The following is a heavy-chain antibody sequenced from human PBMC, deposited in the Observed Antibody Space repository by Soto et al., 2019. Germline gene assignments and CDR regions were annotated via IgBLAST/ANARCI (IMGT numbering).Heavy chain of an antibody. J-gene: IGHJ3*02. CDR3: ARGTWSYAFDI. D-gene: IGHD1-26*01. Sequence: ASVNVYCKTSGGTNSVYAISCVRQAPGQGLEWMGGIIPNIGAANYAQKFQGWVTMTRDTSISTAYMELSRLRSDDTAVYYCARGTWSYAFDIWGQGTMVTVSS. CDR2: IIPNIGAA. CDR1: GGTNSVYA. V-gene: IGHV1-2*04.